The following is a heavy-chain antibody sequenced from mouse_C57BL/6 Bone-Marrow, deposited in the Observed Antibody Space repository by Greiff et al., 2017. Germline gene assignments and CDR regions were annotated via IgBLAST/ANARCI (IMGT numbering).Heavy chain of an antibody. CDR3: ARRYYYGSSSPFDD. V-gene: IGHV1-80*01. Sequence: VQLQQSGAELVKPGASVKISCKASGYAFSSYWMNWVKQRPGKGLEWIGQIYPGDGDTNYNGKFKGKATLTADKSSSTAYMQLSSLTSEDSAVYFCARRYYYGSSSPFDDWGQGTTLTVSS. CDR2: IYPGDGDT. CDR1: GYAFSSYW. J-gene: IGHJ2*01. D-gene: IGHD1-1*01.